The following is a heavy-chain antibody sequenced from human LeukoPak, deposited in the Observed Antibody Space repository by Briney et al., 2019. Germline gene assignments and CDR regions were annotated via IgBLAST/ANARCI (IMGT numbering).Heavy chain of an antibody. J-gene: IGHJ4*02. D-gene: IGHD3-22*01. CDR2: ISYDGSNK. CDR1: GFTFSSYA. CDR3: ARGMDYYDSSGYHY. Sequence: PGGSLRLSCAASGFTFSSYAMHWVRQAPGKGLEWVAVISYDGSNKYYADSVKGRFTISRDNSKNTLYLQMNSLRAEDTAVYYCARGMDYYDSSGYHYWGQGTLVTVSS. V-gene: IGHV3-30*04.